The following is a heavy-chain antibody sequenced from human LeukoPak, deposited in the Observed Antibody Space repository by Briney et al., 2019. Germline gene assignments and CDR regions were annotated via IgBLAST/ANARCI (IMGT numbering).Heavy chain of an antibody. CDR3: ARVRANYDSSGYYPDY. J-gene: IGHJ4*02. CDR1: GYTFTSFG. V-gene: IGHV1-18*01. Sequence: ASVRVSCKASGYTFTSFGISGVRQAPGQGVEWMGWISPYSGNTNYAQKLQGRVTVTTDTSTSTAYMELRSLRSDDTAVYYCARVRANYDSSGYYPDYWGQGTLVTVSS. CDR2: ISPYSGNT. D-gene: IGHD3-22*01.